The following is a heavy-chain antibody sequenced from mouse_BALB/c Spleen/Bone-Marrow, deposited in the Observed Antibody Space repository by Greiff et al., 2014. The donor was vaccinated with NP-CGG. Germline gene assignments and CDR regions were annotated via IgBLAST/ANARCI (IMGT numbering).Heavy chain of an antibody. CDR3: ARYYYGSGYFDY. V-gene: IGHV14-3*02. Sequence: VQLQQSGAELVKPGASVKLSCTASGFNIKDTYMHWVKQRPEQGLEWIGRIDPANGNTKYDPKFQGKATITADTSSNTAYLQLSGLTSEDTAVYYCARYYYGSGYFDYWGQGTTLTVSS. CDR2: IDPANGNT. D-gene: IGHD1-1*01. J-gene: IGHJ2*01. CDR1: GFNIKDTY.